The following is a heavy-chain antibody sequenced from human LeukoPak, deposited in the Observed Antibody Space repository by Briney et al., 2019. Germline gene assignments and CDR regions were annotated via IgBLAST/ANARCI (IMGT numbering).Heavy chain of an antibody. Sequence: GGSLRLSCAASGFTLSSYGMHWVRQAPGKGLEWVAVISYDGSNKYYADSVKGRFTISRDNSKNTLYLQMNSLRAEDTAVYYCAKPSSIAARPADYWGQGTLVTVSS. CDR2: ISYDGSNK. J-gene: IGHJ4*02. CDR1: GFTLSSYG. D-gene: IGHD6-6*01. CDR3: AKPSSIAARPADY. V-gene: IGHV3-30*18.